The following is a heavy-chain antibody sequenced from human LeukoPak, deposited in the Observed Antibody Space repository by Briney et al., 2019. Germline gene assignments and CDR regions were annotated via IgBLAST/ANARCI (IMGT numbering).Heavy chain of an antibody. V-gene: IGHV1-18*04. CDR1: GYTFTSYG. Sequence: ASVKVSCKASGYTFTSYGISWVQQAPGQGLEWMGWISAYNGNTNYAQKLQGRVTMTTDTSTSTAYMELRSLRSDDTAVYYCARDQIGDSSGHYWGQGTLVTVSS. J-gene: IGHJ4*02. CDR2: ISAYNGNT. D-gene: IGHD6-19*01. CDR3: ARDQIGDSSGHY.